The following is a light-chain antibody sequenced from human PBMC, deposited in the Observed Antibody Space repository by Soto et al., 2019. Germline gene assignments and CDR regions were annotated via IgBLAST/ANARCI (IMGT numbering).Light chain of an antibody. Sequence: IQITESPSSLSAFVGDRVAITCQASQDISNYLNWYQQKPGKAPQLLIYDASTLKTGVPPRFSGSGSGTDFTFTISSLQPEDIATYYCQQYDSPSITFGQGTRLEIK. CDR2: DAS. CDR1: QDISNY. J-gene: IGKJ5*01. V-gene: IGKV1-33*01. CDR3: QQYDSPSIT.